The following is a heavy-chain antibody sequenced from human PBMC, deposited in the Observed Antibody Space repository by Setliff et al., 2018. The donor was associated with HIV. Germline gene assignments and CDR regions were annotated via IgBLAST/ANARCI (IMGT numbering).Heavy chain of an antibody. CDR3: AKGADPGSSGHYAPYYFDY. D-gene: IGHD3-22*01. V-gene: IGHV3-23*01. Sequence: GESLKISCAASGFTFSRFDMSWVRQAPGKGLEWVSVISGRGGSTYYADSVKGRFTISRDNSKNTLYLQMNSLRAEDTAVYYCAKGADPGSSGHYAPYYFDYWGQGKLVTVSS. J-gene: IGHJ4*02. CDR2: ISGRGGST. CDR1: GFTFSRFD.